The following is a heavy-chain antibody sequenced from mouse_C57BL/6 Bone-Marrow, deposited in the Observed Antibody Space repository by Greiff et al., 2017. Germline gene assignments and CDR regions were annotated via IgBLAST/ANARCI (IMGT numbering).Heavy chain of an antibody. CDR3: ARRSYGSSAWFAY. Sequence: EVHLVESGPGLVKPSQSLSLTCSVTGYSITSGYFWNWIRQFPGNKLEWMGYISYDGSNNYNPSLKNRISITRDTSKNQFFLKLNSGTTEDTATYYCARRSYGSSAWFAYWGQGTLVTVSA. CDR2: ISYDGSN. D-gene: IGHD1-1*01. J-gene: IGHJ3*01. V-gene: IGHV3-6*01. CDR1: GYSITSGYF.